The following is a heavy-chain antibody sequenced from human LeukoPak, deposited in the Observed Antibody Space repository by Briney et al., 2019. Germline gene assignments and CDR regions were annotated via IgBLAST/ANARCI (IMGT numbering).Heavy chain of an antibody. CDR3: AKDLYYYGSSGYYYVDY. V-gene: IGHV3-23*01. D-gene: IGHD3-22*01. CDR2: ISGSGGST. Sequence: GGSLRLSRAASGFTFSRYAMSWVRQAPGKGLEWASVISGSGGSTYYADSVKGRFTISRDNSKNTLDLQMNSRRAEDTAVYYCAKDLYYYGSSGYYYVDYWGQGTLVTVSS. J-gene: IGHJ4*02. CDR1: GFTFSRYA.